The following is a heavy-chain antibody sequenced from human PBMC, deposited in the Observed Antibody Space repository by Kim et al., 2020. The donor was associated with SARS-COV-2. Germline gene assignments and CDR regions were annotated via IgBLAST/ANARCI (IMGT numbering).Heavy chain of an antibody. CDR3: ARGGPYSSGWYGWNWFDP. CDR2: ISSSSSYI. CDR1: GFTFSSYS. J-gene: IGHJ5*02. D-gene: IGHD6-19*01. V-gene: IGHV3-21*01. Sequence: GGSLRLSCAASGFTFSSYSMNWVRQAPGKGLEWVSSISSSSSYIYYADSVKGRFTISRDNAKNSLYLQMNSLRAEDTAVYYCARGGPYSSGWYGWNWFDPWGQGTLVTVSS.